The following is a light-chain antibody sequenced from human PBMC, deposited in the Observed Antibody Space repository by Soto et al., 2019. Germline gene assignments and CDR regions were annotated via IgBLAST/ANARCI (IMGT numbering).Light chain of an antibody. V-gene: IGKV3D-15*01. CDR2: DIF. CDR3: QQYNSWPLP. Sequence: EIVMTQSPATLSVSPGERATLSCRASQSVGSDLAWYQQKPGQAPRLVIYDIFTRAPGVPTRISGSGSGTEFTLSLRRLQSEDFAVYSCQQYNSWPLPFGGGTKVEIK. CDR1: QSVGSD. J-gene: IGKJ4*01.